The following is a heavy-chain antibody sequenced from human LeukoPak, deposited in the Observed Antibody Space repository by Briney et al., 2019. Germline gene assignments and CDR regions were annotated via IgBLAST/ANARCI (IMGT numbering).Heavy chain of an antibody. CDR1: GFTFSSYW. Sequence: GGSLRLSCAASGFTFSSYWMSWVRQAPGKGLEWVANIKQDGSEKYYVDSVKGRFTISRDNAKNSLYLQMNSLRAEDTAVYYCARVTAAAGTYNYYYYYYMDVWGKGTTVTISS. CDR2: IKQDGSEK. J-gene: IGHJ6*03. D-gene: IGHD6-13*01. V-gene: IGHV3-7*01. CDR3: ARVTAAAGTYNYYYYYYMDV.